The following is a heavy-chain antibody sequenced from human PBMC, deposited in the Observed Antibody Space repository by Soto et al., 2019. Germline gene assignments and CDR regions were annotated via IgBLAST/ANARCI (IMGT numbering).Heavy chain of an antibody. J-gene: IGHJ4*02. CDR2: ISGSGGST. CDR1: GFTFSSYA. V-gene: IGHV3-23*01. D-gene: IGHD2-15*01. Sequence: GVSLRLSFAASGFTFSSYAMSWVRQAQGKGLEWVSAISGSGGSTYYADSVKGRFTISRDNSKNTLYLQMNSLRAEDTAVYYCVRTSLVVAAATREDYWGQGTLVTVSS. CDR3: VRTSLVVAAATREDY.